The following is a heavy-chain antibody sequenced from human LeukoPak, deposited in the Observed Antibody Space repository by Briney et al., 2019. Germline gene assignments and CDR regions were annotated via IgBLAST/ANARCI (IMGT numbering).Heavy chain of an antibody. CDR2: IYYSGST. CDR1: GGSISRSSYY. J-gene: IGHJ4*02. Sequence: SETLSLTCTVSGGSISRSSYYWGWIRQPPGKGLEWIGSIYYSGSTYYNPSLKSRVAISVDTSKNQFSLKMNSVTAADTAVYYCARVYYDSSGYSDYFDYWGQGTLVTVSS. CDR3: ARVYYDSSGYSDYFDY. V-gene: IGHV4-39*01. D-gene: IGHD3-22*01.